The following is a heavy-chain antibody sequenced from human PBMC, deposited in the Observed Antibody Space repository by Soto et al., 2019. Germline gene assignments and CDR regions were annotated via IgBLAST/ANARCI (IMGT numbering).Heavy chain of an antibody. D-gene: IGHD5-18*01. CDR3: AGKQAMWPFDP. CDR1: GYTFTSYD. V-gene: IGHV1-8*01. Sequence: ASVKVSCKASGYTFTSYDINWVRQATGQGLEWMGWMNPNSGNTGYAQKFQGRATMTRNTSISTAYMELSSLRSEDTAVYYCAGKQAMWPFDPWGQGTLVTVSS. CDR2: MNPNSGNT. J-gene: IGHJ5*02.